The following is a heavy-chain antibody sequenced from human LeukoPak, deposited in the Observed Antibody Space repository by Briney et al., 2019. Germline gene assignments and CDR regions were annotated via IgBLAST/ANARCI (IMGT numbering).Heavy chain of an antibody. J-gene: IGHJ4*02. CDR1: GFTFSSDW. CDR3: ARRFDY. CDR2: INRDGRST. V-gene: IGHV3-74*01. Sequence: GGSLRLSCAASGFTFSSDWMHWVRQAPGKGLVWVSRINRDGRSTTYADSVKGRFTISRDNAKNTLYLQMNSLRAEDTAVYYCARRFDYWGQGTEVSVSS.